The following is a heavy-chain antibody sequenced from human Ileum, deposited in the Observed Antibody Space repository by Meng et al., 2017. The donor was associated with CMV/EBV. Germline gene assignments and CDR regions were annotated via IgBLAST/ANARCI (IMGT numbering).Heavy chain of an antibody. CDR3: ARDRTVGPTPDGSLGA. D-gene: IGHD1-26*01. CDR2: VHYTGTT. Sequence: GSGPGRVKPSNPLSPPAMCSGGSFRPTGDYWAWVRQPPGKGREWIATVHYTGTTYYNPSLKSPVIISIDTSKNQFSLRLTSVTAADTAVYYCARDRTVGPTPDGSLGAWGQGTLVTVSS. V-gene: IGHV4-39*07. CDR1: GGSFRPTGDY. J-gene: IGHJ4*02.